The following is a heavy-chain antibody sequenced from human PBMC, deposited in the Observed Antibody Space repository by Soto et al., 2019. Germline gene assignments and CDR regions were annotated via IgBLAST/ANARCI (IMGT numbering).Heavy chain of an antibody. V-gene: IGHV1-69*01. CDR1: GGTFSSYA. CDR3: EISRVTYYYDRSAFDI. CDR2: IIPIFGTA. J-gene: IGHJ3*02. Sequence: QVQLVQSGAEVKKPGSSVKVSCKASGGTFSSYAISWVRQAPGQGLEWMGGIIPIFGTANYAQKFQGRVTIIADESTSIAYMELSSLRSEDTAVYYCEISRVTYYYDRSAFDIWGQGTMVTVS. D-gene: IGHD3-22*01.